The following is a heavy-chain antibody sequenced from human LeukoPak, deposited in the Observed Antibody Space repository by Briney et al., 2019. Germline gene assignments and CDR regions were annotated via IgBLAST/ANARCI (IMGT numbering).Heavy chain of an antibody. CDR2: LVVGSGNT. V-gene: IGHV1-58*02. D-gene: IGHD2-21*02. CDR1: GITFVRSA. Sequence: GALVKVSCKASGITFVRSAIQWVRQARGQPPEWIGWLVVGSGNTNYAQKFQDRVTITRDMSTSTAYMELSRLTSEDTAVYYCAADGCGGDCTLAYWGQGTLVSVSS. CDR3: AADGCGGDCTLAY. J-gene: IGHJ4*02.